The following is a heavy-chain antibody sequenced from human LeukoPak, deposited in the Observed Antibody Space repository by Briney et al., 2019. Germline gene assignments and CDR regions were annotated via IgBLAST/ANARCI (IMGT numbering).Heavy chain of an antibody. V-gene: IGHV3-33*08. Sequence: GGSLRLSCAASAFTFSRYWMSWVRQAPGKGLEWVAVIWYDGSNKYYADSVKGRFTISRDNSKNTLYLQMNSLRAEDTAVYYCAGGYCSSTSCYAFDYWGQGTLVTVSS. J-gene: IGHJ4*02. CDR2: IWYDGSNK. CDR1: AFTFSRYW. D-gene: IGHD2-2*01. CDR3: AGGYCSSTSCYAFDY.